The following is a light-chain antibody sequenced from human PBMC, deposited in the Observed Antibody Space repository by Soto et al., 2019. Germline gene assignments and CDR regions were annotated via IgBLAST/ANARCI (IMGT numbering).Light chain of an antibody. J-gene: IGKJ4*01. CDR2: GAS. Sequence: EIVLTQSPATLASFPGDRVALSRSAGQSVSSNLAWYQQKPCQAPRLLFYGASTRATGIPARFSGSGSGTEFTLTISSLQSEDFAVYYCQQYNDWPPITFGGGTNV. CDR1: QSVSSN. V-gene: IGKV3D-15*01. CDR3: QQYNDWPPIT.